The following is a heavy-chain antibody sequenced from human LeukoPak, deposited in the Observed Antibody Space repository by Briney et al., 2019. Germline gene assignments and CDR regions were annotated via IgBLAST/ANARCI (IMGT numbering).Heavy chain of an antibody. V-gene: IGHV4-59*01. CDR2: IYYSGST. CDR1: GGSISSYY. CDR3: ARGDFGLFDP. D-gene: IGHD3-3*01. Sequence: PSETLSLTCTVSGGSISSYYWSWIRQPPGKGLEWIGYIYYSGSTNYNPSLKSRVTISVDTSKNQFSLKLSSVTAADTAAYYCARGDFGLFDPWGQGTLVTVSS. J-gene: IGHJ5*02.